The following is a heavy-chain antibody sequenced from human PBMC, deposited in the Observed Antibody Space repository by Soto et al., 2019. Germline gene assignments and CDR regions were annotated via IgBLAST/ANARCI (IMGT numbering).Heavy chain of an antibody. V-gene: IGHV1-46*01. D-gene: IGHD3-22*01. J-gene: IGHJ4*02. CDR3: ARERYYYDSSGLARDYFDY. CDR1: GYTFTSYY. Sequence: QVQLVQSGAEVKKPGASVKVSCKTSGYTFTSYYMHWVRQAPGQGLEWMGIINPSGGSTSYAQKFQGRVTMTRDTSTSTVYMELSSLRSEDTAVYYCARERYYYDSSGLARDYFDYWGQGTLVTVSS. CDR2: INPSGGST.